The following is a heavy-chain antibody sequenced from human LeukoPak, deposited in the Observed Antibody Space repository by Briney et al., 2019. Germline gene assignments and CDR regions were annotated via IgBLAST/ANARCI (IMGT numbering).Heavy chain of an antibody. CDR1: GFTFSTYS. V-gene: IGHV3-21*01. J-gene: IGHJ4*02. Sequence: GGSLRLSCAASGFTFSTYSMNWVRQAPGKGPEWVSSISSSSSYIYYADSVKGRFTISRDNAKNSLYLQMNSLRAEDTAVYYCARSVEYYDFWSGKDFWGQGTLVTVSS. CDR3: ARSVEYYDFWSGKDF. D-gene: IGHD3-3*01. CDR2: ISSSSSYI.